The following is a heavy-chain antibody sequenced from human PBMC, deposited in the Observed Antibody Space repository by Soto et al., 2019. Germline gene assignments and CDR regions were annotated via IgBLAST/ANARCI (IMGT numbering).Heavy chain of an antibody. D-gene: IGHD3-22*01. CDR2: IYYSGKT. CDR1: GGSISTYY. Sequence: SETLSLTCTVSGGSISTYYWSWLRQPPGKGLEWVGHIYYSGKTTYNPSLKSRVTISVDTSENQFSLNLYSVAAADTAVYYCARGTYYYDSTGYLFDYWGHGALVTVSS. CDR3: ARGTYYYDSTGYLFDY. J-gene: IGHJ4*01. V-gene: IGHV4-59*01.